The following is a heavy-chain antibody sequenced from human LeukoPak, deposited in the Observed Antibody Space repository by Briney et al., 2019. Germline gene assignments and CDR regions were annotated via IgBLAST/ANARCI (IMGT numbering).Heavy chain of an antibody. CDR2: IYYSGST. CDR3: ASLRNPGDCSGGSCSLPYFDY. CDR1: GGSISSYY. J-gene: IGHJ4*02. V-gene: IGHV4-59*01. Sequence: SETLSLTCTVSGGSISSYYWSWIRQPPGKGLEWIGYIYYSGSTNYNPSLKSRVTISVDTSKNQFSLKLSSVTAVDTAVYYCASLRNPGDCSGGSCSLPYFDYWGQGTLVTVSS. D-gene: IGHD2-15*01.